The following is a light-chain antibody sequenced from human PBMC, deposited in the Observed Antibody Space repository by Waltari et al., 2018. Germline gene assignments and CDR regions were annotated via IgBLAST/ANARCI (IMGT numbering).Light chain of an antibody. V-gene: IGLV2-14*03. CDR1: DSAIGKYNY. CDR3: TSLWV. J-gene: IGLJ1*01. Sequence: SALTQPASVSGSPGQSITISCTGTDSAIGKYNYVSWYQQHPGKAPKLILFDVNKRPSGVADRFSGSKSVNTASLTISGLQAEDEADYHCTSLWVFGPGTTVTIL. CDR2: DVN.